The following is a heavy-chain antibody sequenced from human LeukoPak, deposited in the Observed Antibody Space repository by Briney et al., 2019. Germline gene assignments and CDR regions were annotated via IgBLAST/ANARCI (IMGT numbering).Heavy chain of an antibody. J-gene: IGHJ4*02. CDR2: IYPGNSDT. CDR3: ARRPFIAAAGTGYYFDY. V-gene: IGHV5-51*01. Sequence: GESLKISCKASVFSFSNYWIAWVRQKPGEGLEWMGNIYPGNSDTRYNPSFQGQVTISADKSIKTAYLQWSSLKASDTAIYYCARRPFIAAAGTGYYFDYWGQGTLVTVSS. CDR1: VFSFSNYW. D-gene: IGHD6-13*01.